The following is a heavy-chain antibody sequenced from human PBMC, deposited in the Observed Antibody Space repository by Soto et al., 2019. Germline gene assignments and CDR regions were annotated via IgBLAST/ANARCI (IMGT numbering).Heavy chain of an antibody. J-gene: IGHJ6*03. CDR1: GFTFGSYA. D-gene: IGHD6-6*01. CDR2: ISGGGSDR. V-gene: IGHV3-23*04. Sequence: VQLVESGGGLVQPGGSMRLSCAASGFTFGSYAMTWVRQAPGKGLEWVSGISGGGSDRYYSDSVEARFTICRDNPKNLLYLQMNTLRAEDTAVYFCARVRFPSAPRRPLDYYFMDVWGNWTTITVSS. CDR3: ARVRFPSAPRRPLDYYFMDV.